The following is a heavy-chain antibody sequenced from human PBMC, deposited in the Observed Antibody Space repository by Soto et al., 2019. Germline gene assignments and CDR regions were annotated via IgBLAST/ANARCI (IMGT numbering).Heavy chain of an antibody. Sequence: PSETLSLTCNFSGDYISDRAYYWGWVRQPPGKGLEWIGSMHYTGSTYYNPSLKSRVTISVDTSENQFSLKLSSVTAADTAVYYCARSTAAQWVLFDYWGQGAVVTVSS. CDR2: MHYTGST. D-gene: IGHD6-19*01. CDR3: ARSTAAQWVLFDY. CDR1: GDYISDRAYY. V-gene: IGHV4-39*01. J-gene: IGHJ4*02.